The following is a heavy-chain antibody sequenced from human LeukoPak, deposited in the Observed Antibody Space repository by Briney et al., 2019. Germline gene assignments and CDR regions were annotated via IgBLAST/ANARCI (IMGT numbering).Heavy chain of an antibody. CDR3: ARGFTTSSLWFDP. D-gene: IGHD6-6*01. CDR2: INHSGST. CDR1: GGSFSGYH. J-gene: IGHJ5*02. Sequence: SETLSLTCGVHGGSFSGYHWSWIRQRPGKGRECIGDINHSGSTHYSPSLKSRVTISVDTSNNQFSLKLHSVPAAEPAVYYCARGFTTSSLWFDPWGQGILVTVSS. V-gene: IGHV4-34*01.